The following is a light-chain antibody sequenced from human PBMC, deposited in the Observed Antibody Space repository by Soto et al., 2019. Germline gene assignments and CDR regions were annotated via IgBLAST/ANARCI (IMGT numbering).Light chain of an antibody. CDR2: DAS. CDR3: QQYDNRPLT. J-gene: IGKJ4*01. CDR1: QDISNY. Sequence: DIQMTQSPSSLSASVGDRVTITCQASQDISNYLNWYQQKPGKAPKLLIYDASNLETGVPSRFSRSGSVTDFTVTISSLQPEDIATYYCQQYDNRPLTFGRGTKVEIK. V-gene: IGKV1-33*01.